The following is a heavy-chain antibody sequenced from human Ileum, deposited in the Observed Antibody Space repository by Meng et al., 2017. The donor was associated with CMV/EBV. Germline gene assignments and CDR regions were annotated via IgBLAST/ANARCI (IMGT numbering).Heavy chain of an antibody. Sequence: HELGQRLAQPSETLSLPCTVTGGSLTCYCWTWTRQAAGKGLEWIGLIHPTGTTDDKPSLRSRVSMSLAKSKTQFPLKLTSVTAADTAVYYCAGAAARGVPVDLWGQGTLVTVSS. V-gene: IGHV4-4*07. CDR1: GGSLTCYC. CDR3: AGAAARGVPVDL. D-gene: IGHD3-10*01. CDR2: IHPTGTT. J-gene: IGHJ5*02.